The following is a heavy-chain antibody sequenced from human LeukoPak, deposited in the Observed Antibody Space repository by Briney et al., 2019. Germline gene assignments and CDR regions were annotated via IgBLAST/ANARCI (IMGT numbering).Heavy chain of an antibody. V-gene: IGHV5-51*01. CDR3: ARQPGAGWFDP. Sequence: GESLKISCRAFGYSFTSSWIGWARQMPGKGLEWMAIINPGDSDTRYSPSFQGQVTISADKSISTVYLQWGSLKASDTAMYYCARQPGAGWFDPWGQGTLVTVSS. D-gene: IGHD3-10*01. CDR1: GYSFTSSW. J-gene: IGHJ5*02. CDR2: INPGDSDT.